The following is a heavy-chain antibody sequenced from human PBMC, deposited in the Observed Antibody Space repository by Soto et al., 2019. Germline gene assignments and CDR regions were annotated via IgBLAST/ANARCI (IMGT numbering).Heavy chain of an antibody. CDR1: GYTFTVYY. Sequence: ASVNVSCKASGYTFTVYYIHWLRQAPLRGLEWILWINPNSGGTNYAQKFQGRVTMTSDTSISTAYMELSRLRSDDTAVYYCARDVEMATIDAYFDYWGQATLLTVSS. CDR2: INPNSGGT. D-gene: IGHD5-12*01. V-gene: IGHV1-2*02. CDR3: ARDVEMATIDAYFDY. J-gene: IGHJ4*02.